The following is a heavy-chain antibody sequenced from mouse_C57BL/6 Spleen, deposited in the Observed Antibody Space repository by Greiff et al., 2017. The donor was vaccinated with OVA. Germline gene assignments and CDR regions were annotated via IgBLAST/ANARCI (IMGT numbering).Heavy chain of an antibody. J-gene: IGHJ4*01. D-gene: IGHD1-1*01. CDR3: ARPALITTVVAEAMDY. V-gene: IGHV1-55*01. CDR1: GYTFTSYW. Sequence: VQLQQPGAELVKPGASVKMSCKASGYTFTSYWITWVKQRPGQGLEWIGDIYPGSGSTNYNEKFKSKATLTVDTSSRTAYMQLSSLTSEDSAVYYCARPALITTVVAEAMDYWGQGTSVTVSS. CDR2: IYPGSGST.